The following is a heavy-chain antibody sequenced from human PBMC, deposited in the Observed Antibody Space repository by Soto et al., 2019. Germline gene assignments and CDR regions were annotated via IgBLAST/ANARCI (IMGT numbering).Heavy chain of an antibody. CDR1: GFAFSSYS. J-gene: IGHJ6*02. CDR2: ISSSSSTI. CDR3: ARDRMSYGMDV. Sequence: PGGSLRLSCAASGFAFSSYSMNWVRQAPGKGLEWVSYISSSSSTIHYADSVKGRFTISRDDAKNSVSLQMNSLRAEDTAVYYCARDRMSYGMDVWGQGPTVTVSS. V-gene: IGHV3-48*01.